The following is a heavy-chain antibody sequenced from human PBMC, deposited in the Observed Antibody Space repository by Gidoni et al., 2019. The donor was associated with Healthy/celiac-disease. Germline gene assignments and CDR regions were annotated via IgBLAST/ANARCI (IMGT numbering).Heavy chain of an antibody. V-gene: IGHV4-34*01. J-gene: IGHJ6*04. CDR1: AGSFSGYY. CDR3: RQSYSSSWNEVDV. Sequence: HVQLQQWGAGRLKPSETLSLTCAVDAGSFSGYYWSWLRQPPGKGLEWSGEINHSGSTNYNPSLKSRVTISVDTSKNQFSLKLSSVTAADTAVYYCRQSYSSSWNEVDVWGKGTTVTVSS. CDR2: INHSGST. D-gene: IGHD6-13*01.